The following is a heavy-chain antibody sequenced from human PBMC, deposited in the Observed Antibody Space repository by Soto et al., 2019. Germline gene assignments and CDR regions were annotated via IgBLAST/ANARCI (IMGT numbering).Heavy chain of an antibody. CDR2: IYYSGST. V-gene: IGHV4-39*01. Sequence: ASETLSLTGTVSGGSISSSSYYWGWIRQPPGKGLEWIGSIYYSGSTYYNPSLKSRVTISVDTSKNQFSLKLSSVTAADTAVYYCARRGAAAGRYYYYGMDVWGQGTTVTVSS. CDR1: GGSISSSSYY. D-gene: IGHD6-13*01. CDR3: ARRGAAAGRYYYYGMDV. J-gene: IGHJ6*02.